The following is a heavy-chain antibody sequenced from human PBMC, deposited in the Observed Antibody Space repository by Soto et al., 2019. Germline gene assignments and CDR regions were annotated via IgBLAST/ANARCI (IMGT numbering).Heavy chain of an antibody. J-gene: IGHJ5*02. CDR3: ATYYDSGFDP. CDR1: GYAFSNYG. Sequence: QIQLVQSGAEVKKPGASVRVSCKASGYAFSNYGISWIRQAPGLGLEWMGWISPYNGNTDYAQSLQGRVTMTTDTSTNTAYMELRSLTSDDTALYYCATYYDSGFDPWGQGTLVTVSS. D-gene: IGHD3-10*01. V-gene: IGHV1-18*04. CDR2: ISPYNGNT.